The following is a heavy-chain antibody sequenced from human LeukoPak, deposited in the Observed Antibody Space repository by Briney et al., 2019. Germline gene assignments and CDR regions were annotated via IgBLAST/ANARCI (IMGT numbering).Heavy chain of an antibody. V-gene: IGHV3-30*02. Sequence: PGGSLRLSCAASGFTFSSYGMHWVRQAPGKGLEWVAFIRYDGSNKYYADSVKGRFTISRDNSKNTLYLQMNSLRADDTAVYYCARIPGGNRVVLNYQFDFWGQGTLVTVSS. CDR3: ARIPGGNRVVLNYQFDF. J-gene: IGHJ4*02. CDR2: IRYDGSNK. CDR1: GFTFSSYG. D-gene: IGHD4-23*01.